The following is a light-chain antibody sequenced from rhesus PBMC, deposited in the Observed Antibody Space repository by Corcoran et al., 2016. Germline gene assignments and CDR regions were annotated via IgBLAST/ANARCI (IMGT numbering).Light chain of an antibody. J-gene: IGKJ3*01. CDR3: QQRYSYPFT. V-gene: IGKV1-33*01. CDR2: AAS. Sequence: DIHMTQSPSSLSASVGDKVTITSRASQGITNDFAWYQQTPGKAPKLLIYAASNLQSGVPSRFSGSGSGTDFTLTISSLKPEDFAVYYCQQRYSYPFTFGPGTKLDIK. CDR1: QGITND.